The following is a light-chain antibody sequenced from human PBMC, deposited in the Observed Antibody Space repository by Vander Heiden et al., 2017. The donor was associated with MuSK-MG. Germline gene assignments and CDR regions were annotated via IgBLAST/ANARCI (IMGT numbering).Light chain of an antibody. CDR1: SSDVGGYNY. J-gene: IGLJ2*01. V-gene: IGLV2-14*03. CDR3: SSYTSSSTLV. CDR2: DVN. Sequence: QSALTQPAPVSGSPGHSITIACTGTSSDVGGYNYVSWYQQHPGKAPKLMIYDVNNRPSGVSHRFSGSKSGNTASLTISGLQAEDEADYYCSSYTSSSTLVFGGGTKLTVL.